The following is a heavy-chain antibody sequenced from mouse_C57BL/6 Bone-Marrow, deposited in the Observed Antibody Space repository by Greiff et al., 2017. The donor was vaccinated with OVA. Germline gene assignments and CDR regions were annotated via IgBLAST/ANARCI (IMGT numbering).Heavy chain of an antibody. CDR3: TFPITTVVATDY. Sequence: VQLQQSGAELVRPGASVKLSCTASGFNIKDDYMHWVKQRPEQGLEWIGWIDPENGDTEYASKFQGKAPITADTSSNTAYLQLSSLTSEDTAVYYCTFPITTVVATDYWGQGTTLTVSS. D-gene: IGHD1-1*01. V-gene: IGHV14-4*01. J-gene: IGHJ2*01. CDR1: GFNIKDDY. CDR2: IDPENGDT.